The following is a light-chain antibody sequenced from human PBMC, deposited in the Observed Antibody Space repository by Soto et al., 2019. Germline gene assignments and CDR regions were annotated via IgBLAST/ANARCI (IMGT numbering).Light chain of an antibody. J-gene: IGKJ1*01. CDR3: QQYGSSPLT. CDR2: GAS. Sequence: EIVLTQSPGTLSLSPGERATLSCRASQSVSSSYLAWYQQKPGQAPRLLIYGASSRATGIPDRFSGSGSGTDFTLTICRLEPEDFALYYCQQYGSSPLTSGQGTKVDIK. CDR1: QSVSSSY. V-gene: IGKV3-20*01.